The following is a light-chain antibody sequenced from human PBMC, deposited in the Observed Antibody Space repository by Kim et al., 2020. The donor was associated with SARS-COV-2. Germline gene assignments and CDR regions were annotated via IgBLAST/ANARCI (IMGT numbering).Light chain of an antibody. V-gene: IGLV3-21*04. Sequence: APGKTASITCGADDIGSKSVHWYQQKPGQAPVLVIYYDVDRPSGIPERFSGSNSGNTATLTISRVEAGDEADYYCQVWDVTTDRVVFGGGTQLTVL. CDR2: YDV. J-gene: IGLJ2*01. CDR3: QVWDVTTDRVV. CDR1: DIGSKS.